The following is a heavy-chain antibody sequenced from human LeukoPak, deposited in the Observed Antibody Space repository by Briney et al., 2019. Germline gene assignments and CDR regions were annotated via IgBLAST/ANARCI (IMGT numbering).Heavy chain of an antibody. CDR2: MNPNSGNT. V-gene: IGHV1-8*01. D-gene: IGHD3-22*01. J-gene: IGHJ4*02. Sequence: ATVKVSCKASGYTFTSYDINWVRQATGQGLEWMGWMNPNSGNTVYAQKFQGRVTMTRNTSISTAYMELSNLSSEDTAVYYCARGGYSTPSYYFDYWGQGTLVTVSS. CDR1: GYTFTSYD. CDR3: ARGGYSTPSYYFDY.